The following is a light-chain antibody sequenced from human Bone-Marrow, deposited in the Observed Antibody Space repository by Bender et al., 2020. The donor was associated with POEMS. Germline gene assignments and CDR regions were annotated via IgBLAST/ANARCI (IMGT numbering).Light chain of an antibody. CDR1: SSNIGAHA. CDR2: SSH. CDR3: SSYAGSNNFYV. J-gene: IGLJ1*01. Sequence: QSVLTQPPSASGTPGQRVTISCSGGSSNIGAHAVNWYQHLPGTAPKLLIYSSHRRPSEVPDRFSGSRSGTSASLAITGLQADDEADYYCSSYAGSNNFYVFGTGTQVTVL. V-gene: IGLV1-44*01.